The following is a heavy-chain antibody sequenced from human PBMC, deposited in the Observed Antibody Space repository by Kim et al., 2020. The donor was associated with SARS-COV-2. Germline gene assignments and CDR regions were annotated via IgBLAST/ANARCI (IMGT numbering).Heavy chain of an antibody. D-gene: IGHD4-17*01. Sequence: SETLSLTCTVSGGSISSSSYYWGWIRQPPGKGLEWIGSIYYSGSTYYNPSLKSRVTISVDTSKNQFSLKLSSVTAADTAVYYCARPRATVTPAAAFDIWGQGTMVTVSS. CDR2: IYYSGST. CDR3: ARPRATVTPAAAFDI. V-gene: IGHV4-39*01. J-gene: IGHJ3*02. CDR1: GGSISSSSYY.